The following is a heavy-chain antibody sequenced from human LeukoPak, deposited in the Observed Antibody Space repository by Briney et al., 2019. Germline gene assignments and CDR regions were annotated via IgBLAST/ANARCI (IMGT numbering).Heavy chain of an antibody. J-gene: IGHJ4*02. CDR1: GVAISSGNW. D-gene: IGHD1-14*01. Sequence: PSGTLSLTCTVSGVAISSGNWWSWVRQLPGKGLEWIGDIFHGGSTNSNPSLRSRVTMSEDKSKNQFSLKLSSVTAADTAVYYCARTSPVARNSLDYWGPGTLVTVSS. CDR2: IFHGGST. V-gene: IGHV4-4*02. CDR3: ARTSPVARNSLDY.